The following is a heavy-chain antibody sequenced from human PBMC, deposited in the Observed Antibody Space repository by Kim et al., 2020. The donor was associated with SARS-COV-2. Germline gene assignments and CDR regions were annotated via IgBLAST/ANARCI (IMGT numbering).Heavy chain of an antibody. V-gene: IGHV3-33*08. D-gene: IGHD1-26*01. CDR1: GFTFSSYG. Sequence: GGSLRLSCAASGFTFSSYGMHWVHQAPAKGLEWVAVIWYDGSKTYYADSVRGRFTISRDNSKNTLYLQMNSLRAEDTAVFYCASSGTYSSFDYWGQGTLVTVSS. J-gene: IGHJ4*02. CDR2: IWYDGSKT. CDR3: ASSGTYSSFDY.